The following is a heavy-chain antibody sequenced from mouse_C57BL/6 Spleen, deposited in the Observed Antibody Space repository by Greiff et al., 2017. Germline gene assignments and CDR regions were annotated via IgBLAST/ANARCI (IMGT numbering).Heavy chain of an antibody. CDR1: GFTFSSYA. Sequence: EVKLVESGGGLVKPGGSLKLSCAASGFTFSSYAMSWVRQTPEKRLEWVATISDGGSYTYYPDNVKGRFTISRDNAKNNLYLQMSHLKSEDTAMYYCARDGDYYGSSYGYFDVWGTGTTVTVSS. D-gene: IGHD1-1*01. V-gene: IGHV5-4*01. J-gene: IGHJ1*03. CDR2: ISDGGSYT. CDR3: ARDGDYYGSSYGYFDV.